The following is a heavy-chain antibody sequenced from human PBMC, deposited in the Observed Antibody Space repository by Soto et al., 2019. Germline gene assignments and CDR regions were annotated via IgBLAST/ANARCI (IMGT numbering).Heavy chain of an antibody. CDR3: ARDRCSSTSCYTLRSAFDI. J-gene: IGHJ3*02. CDR1: GFTFSFYW. Sequence: GGSLRLSCAASGFTFSFYWMSWVRQAPGKGLEWVSSISSSSSYIYYADSVKGRFTISRDNAKNSLYLQMNSLRAEDTAVYYCARDRCSSTSCYTLRSAFDIWGQGTMVTVS. D-gene: IGHD2-2*02. V-gene: IGHV3-21*01. CDR2: ISSSSSYI.